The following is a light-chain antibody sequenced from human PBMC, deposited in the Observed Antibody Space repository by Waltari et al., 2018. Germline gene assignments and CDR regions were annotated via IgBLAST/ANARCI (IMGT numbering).Light chain of an antibody. CDR2: NSS. V-gene: IGKV3-11*01. CDR1: QSIQTF. CDR3: QHRDNWLFT. Sequence: EIVLTQAPATLSFSLGDRATLSCRASQSIQTFLAWYQQKPGQAPRLLIYNSSLRASGVPVRFSGSGSGTDFTLTISHLEPEDFAFYFCQHRDNWLFTFGPGTKVEIK. J-gene: IGKJ3*01.